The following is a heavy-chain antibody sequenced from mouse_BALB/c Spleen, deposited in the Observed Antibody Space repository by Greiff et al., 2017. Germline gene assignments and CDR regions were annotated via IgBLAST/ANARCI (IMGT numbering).Heavy chain of an antibody. CDR3: ARGNYVAY. Sequence: VQLQQSGPQLVRPGASVKISCKASGYSFTSYWMHWVKQRPGQGLEWIGMFDPSDSETRLNQKFKDKATLTVDKSSSTAYMQLSSPTSEDSAVYYCARGNYVAYWGQGTLVTVSA. J-gene: IGHJ3*01. V-gene: IGHV1S126*01. CDR2: FDPSDSET. CDR1: GYSFTSYW. D-gene: IGHD2-1*01.